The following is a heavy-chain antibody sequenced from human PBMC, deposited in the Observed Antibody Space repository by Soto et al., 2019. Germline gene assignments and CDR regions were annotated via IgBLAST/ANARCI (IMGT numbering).Heavy chain of an antibody. J-gene: IGHJ4*02. CDR3: ALLYYYDSSGYYGASFDY. V-gene: IGHV1-46*01. Sequence: QVQLVQSGAEVKKPGASVKVSCKASGYTFTSYYMHWVRQAPGQGLEWMGIINPSGGSTSYAQKFQGRVTMTRDTATSTVYMELSSLRSEDTAVYYCALLYYYDSSGYYGASFDYWGQGTLVTVSS. D-gene: IGHD3-22*01. CDR1: GYTFTSYY. CDR2: INPSGGST.